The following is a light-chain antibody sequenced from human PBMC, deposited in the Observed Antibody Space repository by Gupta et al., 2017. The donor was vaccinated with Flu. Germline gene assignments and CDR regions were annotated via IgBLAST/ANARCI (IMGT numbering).Light chain of an antibody. CDR1: QSVLSNSNNTYY. CDR3: QQYYSTPRT. J-gene: IGKJ1*01. Sequence: NCKSSQSVLSNSNNTYYISWYQQKPGQPPKLFIYWASIRESGVPNLFVGSGSRTDFTLTISRLQAEDVAFYSCQQYYSTPRTFGQGTKVEIK. CDR2: WAS. V-gene: IGKV4-1*01.